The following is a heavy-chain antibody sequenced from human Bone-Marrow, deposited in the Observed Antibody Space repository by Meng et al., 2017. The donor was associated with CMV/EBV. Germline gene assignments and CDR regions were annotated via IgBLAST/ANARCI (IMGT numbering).Heavy chain of an antibody. D-gene: IGHD3-3*01. CDR3: AKDGATLLEWLPD. V-gene: IGHV3-23*01. CDR1: GFTFSDHY. CDR2: ISGSGGST. Sequence: GGSLRLSCAASGFTFSDHYMDWVRQAPGKGLEWVSAISGSGGSTYYADSVKGRFTISRDNSMNTLYLQMNSLRAEDTAVYYCAKDGATLLEWLPDWGQGTLVTVSS. J-gene: IGHJ4*02.